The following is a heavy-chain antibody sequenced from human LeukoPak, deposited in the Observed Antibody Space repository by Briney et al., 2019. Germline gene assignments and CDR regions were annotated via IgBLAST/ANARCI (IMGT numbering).Heavy chain of an antibody. J-gene: IGHJ6*03. V-gene: IGHV4-61*02. CDR1: GGSISSGSYY. D-gene: IGHD5/OR15-5a*01. Sequence: SQTLSLTCTVSGGSISSGSYYWNWIRQPAGKGLEWIGRIYTSGSTNYNPSLKSRVTISVDTSKNQFSLKLSSVTAADTAVYYCARDPYILSTMDVWGKGTTVTVSS. CDR2: IYTSGST. CDR3: ARDPYILSTMDV.